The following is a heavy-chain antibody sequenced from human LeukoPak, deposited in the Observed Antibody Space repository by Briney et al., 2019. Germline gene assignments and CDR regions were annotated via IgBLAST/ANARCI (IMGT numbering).Heavy chain of an antibody. V-gene: IGHV3-48*01. CDR3: ATGGHAYCGGDCYRMDV. CDR2: ISSSSSTI. Sequence: QPGGSLRLSCAGSGITFSRHSMNWVRQAPGKGQEWVSYISSSSSTISYADSVKGRFTISRDNAKNSLFLQMNSLRAEDTAVYYCATGGHAYCGGDCYRMDVWGKGTTVTVSS. D-gene: IGHD2-21*02. CDR1: GITFSRHS. J-gene: IGHJ6*03.